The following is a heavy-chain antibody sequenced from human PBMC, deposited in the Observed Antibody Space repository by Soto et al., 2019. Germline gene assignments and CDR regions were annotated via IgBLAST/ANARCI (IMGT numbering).Heavy chain of an antibody. Sequence: QVQLVQSGAEVKKPGASVKVSCKASGYSFTRYYINWVRQAPGQGLEWMGWISAYNGNTHYEKKLQGRVTLTTDTSTSTAYMDLRSLRSDDTAVYFCAGGGPWDFLRDYWGQGTLVTVSS. CDR1: GYSFTRYY. D-gene: IGHD1-26*01. V-gene: IGHV1-18*01. J-gene: IGHJ4*02. CDR2: ISAYNGNT. CDR3: AGGGPWDFLRDY.